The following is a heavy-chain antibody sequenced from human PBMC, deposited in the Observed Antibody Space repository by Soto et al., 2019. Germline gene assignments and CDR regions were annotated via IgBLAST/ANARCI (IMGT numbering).Heavy chain of an antibody. CDR1: RQNSTNSS. V-gene: IGHV5-51*01. J-gene: IGHJ6*02. Sequence: KISCDGCRQNSTNSSGGWVRQMPGKGLEWMGIIYPGDSDTKYNPSFQGQVTISADKSITTTYLQWSSLKASDTAIYYCAASIFYYGMDVWGQGTTVTVS. CDR2: IYPGDSDT. CDR3: AASIFYYGMDV.